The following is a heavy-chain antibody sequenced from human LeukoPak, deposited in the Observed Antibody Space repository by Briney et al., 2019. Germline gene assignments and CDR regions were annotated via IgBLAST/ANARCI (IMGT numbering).Heavy chain of an antibody. V-gene: IGHV3-23*01. CDR1: EFTFKSYD. J-gene: IGHJ4*02. CDR2: ISGSGGST. Sequence: GGSLRLSCAASEFTFKSYDMSWVRQAPGKGLEWVSGISGSGGSTYYADSVEGRFTISRDNSKNTLYLQMNSLRAEDTAVYYCAKGFRYYDSSGLGYWGQGTLVTVSS. CDR3: AKGFRYYDSSGLGY. D-gene: IGHD3-22*01.